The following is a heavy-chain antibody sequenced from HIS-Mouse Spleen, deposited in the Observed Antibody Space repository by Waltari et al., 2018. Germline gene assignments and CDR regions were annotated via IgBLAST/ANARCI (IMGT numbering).Heavy chain of an antibody. CDR2: INHSGST. J-gene: IGHJ4*02. D-gene: IGHD3-10*02. V-gene: IGHV4-34*01. CDR3: ARVSLSLGILFGFDY. CDR1: GGSFSGYY. Sequence: QVQLQQWGAGLLKPSETLSLTCAVYGGSFSGYYWSWIRQPPGKGLEWIGEINHSGSTNYNPSLKSRGTISVDTSKNQFSLKLSSVTAADTAVYYCARVSLSLGILFGFDYWGQGTLVTVSS.